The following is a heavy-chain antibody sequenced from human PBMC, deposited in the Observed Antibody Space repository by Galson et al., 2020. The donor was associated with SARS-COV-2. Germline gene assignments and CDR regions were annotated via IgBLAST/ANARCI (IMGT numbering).Heavy chain of an antibody. Sequence: GESLKLSCAAFGYTFTNYWIDWVRQMPGKGLEWMGMIYTGDSDTRYTTSLQGQVTISADTSTTTPYLQWHSLKASDTAIYYFARHGMADTWGIAYWVQGTQVTVS. CDR1: GYTFTNYW. V-gene: IGHV5-51*01. CDR3: ARHGMADTWGIAY. CDR2: IYTGDSDT. D-gene: IGHD6-19*01. J-gene: IGHJ4*02.